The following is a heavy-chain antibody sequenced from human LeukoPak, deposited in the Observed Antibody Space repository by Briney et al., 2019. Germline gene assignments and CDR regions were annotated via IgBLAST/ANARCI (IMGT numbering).Heavy chain of an antibody. CDR1: GFTFSSFA. CDR3: VKDLRSDFMGVLSRYLSY. CDR2: LSRNGGST. D-gene: IGHD2/OR15-2a*01. Sequence: GGSLRLSCSASGFTFSSFAMHWVRQAPGKGLEYVAALSRNGGSTYYADSVKGRFTSSRDNSKNTLYLQMSSLRAEDTAVYLCVKDLRSDFMGVLSRYLSYWGQGTLVTVSS. V-gene: IGHV3-64D*09. J-gene: IGHJ4*02.